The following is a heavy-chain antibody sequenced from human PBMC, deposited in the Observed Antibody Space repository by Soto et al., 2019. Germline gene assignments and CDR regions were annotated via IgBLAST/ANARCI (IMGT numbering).Heavy chain of an antibody. CDR3: AISSGWSRAFDI. J-gene: IGHJ3*02. V-gene: IGHV4-31*02. Sequence: LCGGSISSGGYYWSWIRQHPGKGLEWIGYIYYSGSTYYNPSLKSRVTISVDTSKNQFSLKLSSVTAADTAVYYCAISSGWSRAFDIWGQGTMVTVSS. D-gene: IGHD6-19*01. CDR2: IYYSGST. CDR1: GGSISSGGYY.